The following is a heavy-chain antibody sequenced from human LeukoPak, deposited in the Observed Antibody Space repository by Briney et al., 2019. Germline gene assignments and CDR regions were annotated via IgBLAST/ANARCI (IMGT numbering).Heavy chain of an antibody. CDR3: ARRAGAYTHPYDY. CDR1: GGSISSSSYY. Sequence: SETLSLTCTVSGGSISSSSYYWGWIRQPPGKGLEWIGSIYNSGSTYYNPSLKSRVTISVDTSKNQFSLKLSSVTAADTAVYYCARRAGAYTHPYDYWGQGTLVTVS. V-gene: IGHV4-39*07. D-gene: IGHD3-16*01. J-gene: IGHJ4*02. CDR2: IYNSGST.